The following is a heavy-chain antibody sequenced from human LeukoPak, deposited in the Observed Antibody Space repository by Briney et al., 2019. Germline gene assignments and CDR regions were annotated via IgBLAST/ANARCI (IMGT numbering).Heavy chain of an antibody. D-gene: IGHD4-17*01. Sequence: PGGSLRLSCAASGFTFSSYSMNWVRQAPGKGLEWVSSISTISNYIYYGDSLKGRFTISRDNAKNLLYLQMNSLRAEDTAVYYCARGTTTAQRLDAFDIWGQGIMVTVSS. V-gene: IGHV3-21*01. CDR1: GFTFSSYS. CDR3: ARGTTTAQRLDAFDI. J-gene: IGHJ3*02. CDR2: ISTISNYI.